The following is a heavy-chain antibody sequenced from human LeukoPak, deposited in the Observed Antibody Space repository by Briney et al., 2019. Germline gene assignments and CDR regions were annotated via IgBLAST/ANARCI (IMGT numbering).Heavy chain of an antibody. Sequence: PGGSLRLSCAASGFSVNYYAMHWVRQAPGQGQELVAVISYDGNNKFYADSVKGRFTISRDNSKNTLYLQMNDLRVEDTAVYYAARGGYYYGSGSPTDFEYWGQGALVTVSS. CDR1: GFSVNYYA. J-gene: IGHJ4*02. CDR3: ARGGYYYGSGSPTDFEY. D-gene: IGHD3-10*01. V-gene: IGHV3-30-3*01. CDR2: ISYDGNNK.